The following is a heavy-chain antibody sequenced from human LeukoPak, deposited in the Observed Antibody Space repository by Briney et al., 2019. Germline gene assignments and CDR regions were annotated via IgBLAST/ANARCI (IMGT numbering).Heavy chain of an antibody. D-gene: IGHD2-2*01. Sequence: PGGSLRLPCAASGFTFSSYWMSWVRQAPGKGLEGVGNIKQDGSEKYYVDSLKDRFTISRDNAKNSLYLQMNSLRAEDTALYDSAREDIVVVPAAMDVWRKGTTVTVPS. V-gene: IGHV3-7*03. CDR3: AREDIVVVPAAMDV. CDR2: IKQDGSEK. CDR1: GFTFSSYW. J-gene: IGHJ6*04.